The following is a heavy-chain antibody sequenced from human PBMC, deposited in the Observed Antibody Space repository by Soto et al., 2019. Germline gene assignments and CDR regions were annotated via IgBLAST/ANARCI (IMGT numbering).Heavy chain of an antibody. Sequence: AASVKVSCKASGYTFTSYGISWVRQAPGQGLEWMGWISAYNGNTNYAQKLQGRVTMTTDTSTSTAYMELRSLRSDDTAVYYCARVRSSGWRGDAFDIWGQGTMVTVSS. CDR2: ISAYNGNT. J-gene: IGHJ3*02. D-gene: IGHD6-19*01. CDR3: ARVRSSGWRGDAFDI. CDR1: GYTFTSYG. V-gene: IGHV1-18*01.